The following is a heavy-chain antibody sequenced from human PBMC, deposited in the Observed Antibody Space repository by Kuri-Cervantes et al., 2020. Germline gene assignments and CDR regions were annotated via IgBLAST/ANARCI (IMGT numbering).Heavy chain of an antibody. J-gene: IGHJ4*02. CDR3: ARAGEILTGELEDYYFDY. CDR1: GFTFSDYY. D-gene: IGHD3-9*01. CDR2: IKQDGSEK. Sequence: LSLTCAASGFTFSDYYMSWVRQAPGKGLEWVANIKQDGSEKYYVDSVKGRFTISRDNAKNSLYLQMNSLRAEDTAVYYCARAGEILTGELEDYYFDYWGQGTLVTVSS. V-gene: IGHV3-7*01.